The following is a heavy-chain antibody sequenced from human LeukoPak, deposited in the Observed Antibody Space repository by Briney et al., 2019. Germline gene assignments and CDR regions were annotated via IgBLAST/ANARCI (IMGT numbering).Heavy chain of an antibody. CDR3: ARHVEEDGYNAKTPDY. Sequence: PSETLSLNCNVYGVSISGTNYYWGWIRQPPGMGLERIASIPYRLPTLYNPLLKSRVSTYVDTSKNQISLWLRSVTAADTAVYYCARHVEEDGYNAKTPDYWGQGTLVTVSS. CDR1: GVSISGTNYY. J-gene: IGHJ4*02. CDR2: IPYRLPT. V-gene: IGHV4-39*01. D-gene: IGHD5-24*01.